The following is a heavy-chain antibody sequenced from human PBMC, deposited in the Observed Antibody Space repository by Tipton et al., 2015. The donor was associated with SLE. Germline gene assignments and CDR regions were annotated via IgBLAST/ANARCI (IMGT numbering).Heavy chain of an antibody. CDR2: IYYSGST. J-gene: IGHJ4*02. CDR3: ARRYYYGSGSFDY. CDR1: GGSISSHY. Sequence: TLSLTCAVYGGSISSHYWSWIRQHPGKGLEWIGYIYYSGSTKYNPSLKSRVTISVDTSKNQFSLKLSSVTAADTAVYYCARRYYYGSGSFDYWGQGTLVTVSS. D-gene: IGHD3-10*01. V-gene: IGHV4-59*11.